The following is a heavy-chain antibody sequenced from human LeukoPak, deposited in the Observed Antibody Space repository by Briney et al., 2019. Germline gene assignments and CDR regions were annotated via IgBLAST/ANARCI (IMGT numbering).Heavy chain of an antibody. CDR2: INHSGST. CDR3: ARGLDYDSSGYYYFHDAFDI. V-gene: IGHV4-34*01. CDR1: GGSFSGYY. D-gene: IGHD3-22*01. Sequence: SETLSLTCAVYGGSFSGYYWSWIRQPPGKGLEWIGEINHSGSTNYNPSLKSRVTISVDTSKNQFSLKLSSVTAADTAVYYCARGLDYDSSGYYYFHDAFDIWGQGTMVTVSS. J-gene: IGHJ3*02.